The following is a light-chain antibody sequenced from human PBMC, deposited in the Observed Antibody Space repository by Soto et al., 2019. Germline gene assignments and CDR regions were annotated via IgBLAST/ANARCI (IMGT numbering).Light chain of an antibody. CDR1: QSVLYSSNNKNY. Sequence: DIVMTQSPDSLAVSLGERATINCKSSQSVLYSSNNKNYLAWFHQKPGQPRKLLIYWASTLESGVPDRFSGSVSVIEFVITICSLQVEVVAICHIQEDASGLLTIGGGIKV. CDR2: WAS. J-gene: IGKJ4*01. V-gene: IGKV4-1*01. CDR3: QEDASGLLT.